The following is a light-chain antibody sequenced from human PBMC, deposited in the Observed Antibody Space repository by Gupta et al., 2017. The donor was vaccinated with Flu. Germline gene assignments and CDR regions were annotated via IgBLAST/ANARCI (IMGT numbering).Light chain of an antibody. CDR1: SLRSYY. V-gene: IGLV3-19*01. CDR2: GKN. Sequence: SSELTQDPAVSVALGQTVRITCQGDSLRSYYASWYQQKPGQAPVLVIYGKNNRPSGIPDRISCSSSGNTASLTITGAQAEDEADDYCNSRDSSGNPVVFGGGTKLTVL. J-gene: IGLJ2*01. CDR3: NSRDSSGNPVV.